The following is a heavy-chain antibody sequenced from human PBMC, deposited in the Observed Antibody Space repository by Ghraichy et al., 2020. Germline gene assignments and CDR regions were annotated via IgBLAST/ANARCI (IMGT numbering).Heavy chain of an antibody. V-gene: IGHV3-74*01. J-gene: IGHJ6*02. CDR3: ARGWYYGMDV. CDR1: GFSFSNYW. CDR2: INSVETTT. Sequence: GESLNISCAASGFSFSNYWMHWVRQAPGKGLVWVSRINSVETTTTHADSVKGRFTISRDNAKNTLYLQMSSLRAEDTGVYYCARGWYYGMDVWDQGTTVTVSS. D-gene: IGHD6-19*01.